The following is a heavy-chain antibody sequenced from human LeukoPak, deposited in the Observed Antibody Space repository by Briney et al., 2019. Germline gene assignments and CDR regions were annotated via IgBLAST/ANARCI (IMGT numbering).Heavy chain of an antibody. D-gene: IGHD2-2*01. V-gene: IGHV1-18*01. Sequence: ASVKVSCKASGYTFTSYGISWVRQAPGQGLEWMGWISAYNGNTNYAQKLQGRVTMTTDTSTSTAYMGLRSLRSYDPPVNYCARGRIGYCSRTNCLTGGFDPWGQGTLVTVSS. CDR2: ISAYNGNT. CDR3: ARGRIGYCSRTNCLTGGFDP. J-gene: IGHJ5*02. CDR1: GYTFTSYG.